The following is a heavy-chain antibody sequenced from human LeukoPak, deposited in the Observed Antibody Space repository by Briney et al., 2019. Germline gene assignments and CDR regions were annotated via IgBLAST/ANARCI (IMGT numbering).Heavy chain of an antibody. Sequence: GGSLRLSCAASGFTVSSNYMSLVRQAPGKGLEWVSVIYSDGRTYHADSVKGRFTISRDNSKNMVYLQTNRLRVEDTAVYYCARGLAAAGTLGFDYWGQGTLVTVSS. CDR1: GFTVSSNY. CDR2: IYSDGRT. V-gene: IGHV3-66*02. D-gene: IGHD6-13*01. J-gene: IGHJ4*02. CDR3: ARGLAAAGTLGFDY.